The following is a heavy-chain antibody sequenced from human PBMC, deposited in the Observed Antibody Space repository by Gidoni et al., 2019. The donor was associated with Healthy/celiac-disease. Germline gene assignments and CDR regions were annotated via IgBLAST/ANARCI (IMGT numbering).Heavy chain of an antibody. Sequence: EVQLVESGGGLVQPGGSLRLSCAASGFTFRSYAMSWVRQAPGKGLEWVSAISGSGGSTYYADSVKGRFTISRDNSKNTLYLQMNSLRAEDTAVYYCAKGAGYDFWSGYYISGYYFDYWGQGTLVTVSS. V-gene: IGHV3-23*04. D-gene: IGHD3-3*01. CDR3: AKGAGYDFWSGYYISGYYFDY. CDR2: ISGSGGST. J-gene: IGHJ4*02. CDR1: GFTFRSYA.